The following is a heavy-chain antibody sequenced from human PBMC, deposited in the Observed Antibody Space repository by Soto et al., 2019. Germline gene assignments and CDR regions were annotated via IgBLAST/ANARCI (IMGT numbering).Heavy chain of an antibody. D-gene: IGHD3-3*01. CDR3: AKDRRVLRFLEWLVDY. Sequence: GGSLRLSCAASGFTFSSSWMHWVRQAPGKGLVWVSRVSGDGSSTNYADSVKGRFTISRDNAKNTLYLQMNSLRAEDTAVYYCAKDRRVLRFLEWLVDYWGQGTLVTVSS. CDR2: VSGDGSST. CDR1: GFTFSSSW. V-gene: IGHV3-74*01. J-gene: IGHJ4*02.